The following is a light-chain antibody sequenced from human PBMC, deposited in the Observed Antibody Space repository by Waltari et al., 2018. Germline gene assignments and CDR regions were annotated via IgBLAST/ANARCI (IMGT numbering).Light chain of an antibody. CDR3: QSFDNMLSGGVV. Sequence: QSVLTQPPSVSGTPGQRVTISCSGSTPTIGAGHYVPWFQHLPGTAPKLLIYGNNNRPSGVPDRFSGSKSGTSASLAITGLQADDEADYFCQSFDNMLSGGVVFGGGTKLAVL. V-gene: IGLV1-40*01. J-gene: IGLJ2*01. CDR1: TPTIGAGHY. CDR2: GNN.